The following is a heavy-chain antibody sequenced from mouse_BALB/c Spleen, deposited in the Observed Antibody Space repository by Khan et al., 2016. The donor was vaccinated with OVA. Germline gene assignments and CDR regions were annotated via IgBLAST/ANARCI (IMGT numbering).Heavy chain of an antibody. D-gene: IGHD2-1*01. CDR1: GYSFTTYW. CDR3: GRGGHYGAWFAY. J-gene: IGHJ3*01. CDR2: INPSTGYT. Sequence: QVQLQLSGTELAKPGASVKISCKASGYSFTTYWMHWVKQRPGQGLEWIGYINPSTGYTDYNQNFRDRATLTADDSSSTAYMELSSLTSDDSAVYFCGRGGHYGAWFAYWGQGTLFTVSA. V-gene: IGHV1-7*01.